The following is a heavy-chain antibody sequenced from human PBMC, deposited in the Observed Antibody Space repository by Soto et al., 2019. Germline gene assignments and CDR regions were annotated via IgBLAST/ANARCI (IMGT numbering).Heavy chain of an antibody. Sequence: QVQLVESGGGVVQPGRSLRLSCAASGFTFNSYGMHWVRQAPGKGLEWVAVISYDGSNKYHADSVKGRFTISRDNSKNTLYVQMNSLRAEDTAVYYCAKESWSRTTCYAGENGMDVWGQGTTVTVSS. CDR1: GFTFNSYG. D-gene: IGHD2-2*01. J-gene: IGHJ6*02. CDR2: ISYDGSNK. CDR3: AKESWSRTTCYAGENGMDV. V-gene: IGHV3-30*18.